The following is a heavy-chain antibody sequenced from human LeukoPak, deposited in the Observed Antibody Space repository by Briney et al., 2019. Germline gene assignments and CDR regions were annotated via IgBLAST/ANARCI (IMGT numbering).Heavy chain of an antibody. CDR1: GFIFSSLA. D-gene: IGHD4/OR15-4a*01. CDR2: INAVDANT. CDR3: AKQFMGAN. J-gene: IGHJ4*02. V-gene: IGHV3-23*01. Sequence: GGSLRLSCAASGFIFSSLAMTWVRQAPGKGLEWVSTINAVDANTYYADSVKGRFTVSRDNSRNTLYLQMNSLRAEDTAVYYCAKQFMGANWGQGTLVIVSS.